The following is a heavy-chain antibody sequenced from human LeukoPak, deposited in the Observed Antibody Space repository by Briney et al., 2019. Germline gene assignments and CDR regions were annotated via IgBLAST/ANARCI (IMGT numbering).Heavy chain of an antibody. Sequence: SETLSLACTVSGPSISSYYWGWVRQPPGRGRGWLGYIYYRGRTNYNPSLKSRVAISLDTSKTQFSLKLSSVTAADTAVYYCATGYSTYYYYYAMDVWGKGTTVTVSS. CDR3: ATGYSTYYYYYAMDV. CDR2: IYYRGRT. CDR1: GPSISSYY. D-gene: IGHD1-26*01. V-gene: IGHV4-59*01. J-gene: IGHJ6*04.